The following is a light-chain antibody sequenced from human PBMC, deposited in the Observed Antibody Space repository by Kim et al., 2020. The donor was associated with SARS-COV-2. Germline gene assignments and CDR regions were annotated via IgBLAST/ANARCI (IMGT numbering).Light chain of an antibody. CDR2: DAS. V-gene: IGKV1-33*01. CDR3: QQYDNLPPGT. Sequence: SVGDRVTITCQASQDISNYLNWNQQKPGKAPKLLIYDASNLETGVPSRFSGSGSGTDFTFTISSLQPEDIATYYCQQYDNLPPGTFGGGTKVDIK. J-gene: IGKJ4*01. CDR1: QDISNY.